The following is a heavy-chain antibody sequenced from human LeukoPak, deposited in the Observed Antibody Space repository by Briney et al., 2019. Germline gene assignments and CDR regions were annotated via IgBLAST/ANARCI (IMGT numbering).Heavy chain of an antibody. Sequence: GGSLRLSCEASGFTFSDYGLSWVRKSPGKGLGWVSGINWNGGATDYADSVKGRFTIYRDNTKNSLYLQMNSLRAEDTALYFCATVARGGYYYYFYMDVWGKGATVTVSS. CDR3: ATVARGGYYYYFYMDV. CDR1: GFTFSDYG. J-gene: IGHJ6*03. CDR2: INWNGGAT. D-gene: IGHD3-16*01. V-gene: IGHV3-20*04.